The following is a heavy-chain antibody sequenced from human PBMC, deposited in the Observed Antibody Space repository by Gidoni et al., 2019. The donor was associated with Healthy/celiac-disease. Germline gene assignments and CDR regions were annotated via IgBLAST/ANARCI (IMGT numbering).Heavy chain of an antibody. CDR2: IISSSSCI. CDR3: ARPMIVVGDDAFDI. J-gene: IGHJ3*02. Sequence: EVQLVESGGGLVKPGGARRLSGAASGFTFSSYSMNWVRQAPGKGLEWVSSIISSSSCIYYADSVKGRFTISRDNAKNSLYLQMNSLRAEDTAVYYCARPMIVVGDDAFDIWGQGTMVTVSS. D-gene: IGHD3-22*01. V-gene: IGHV3-21*01. CDR1: GFTFSSYS.